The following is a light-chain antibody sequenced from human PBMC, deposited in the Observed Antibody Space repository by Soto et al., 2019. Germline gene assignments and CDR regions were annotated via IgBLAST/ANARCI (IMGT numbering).Light chain of an antibody. CDR2: DAS. V-gene: IGKV3-11*01. Sequence: EIVLTQSPATLSLSPGERATLSCRASQSVSSYLAWYQQKPGQAPRLLIYDASNRATGIPARFSGSGSGTDFTLTISSLEPEDFAVYYCHQRINWPSITFGQGTRLEIK. J-gene: IGKJ5*01. CDR3: HQRINWPSIT. CDR1: QSVSSY.